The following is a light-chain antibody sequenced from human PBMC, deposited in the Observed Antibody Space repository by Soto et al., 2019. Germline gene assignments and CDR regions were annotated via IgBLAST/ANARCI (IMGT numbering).Light chain of an antibody. CDR2: EDN. Sequence: NFMLTQPHSVSESPGKTVIISCTRSSGSIASNYVQWYQQRPGSSPTTLIYEDNQRPSGVPDRFSGSIDSSSNSDSLTISGLETEDEADYYCQSYDATNQVFGGGTKLTVL. V-gene: IGLV6-57*01. CDR1: SGSIASNY. J-gene: IGLJ3*02. CDR3: QSYDATNQV.